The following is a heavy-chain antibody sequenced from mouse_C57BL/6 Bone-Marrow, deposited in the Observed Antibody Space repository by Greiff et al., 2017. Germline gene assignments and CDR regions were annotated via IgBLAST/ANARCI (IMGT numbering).Heavy chain of an antibody. V-gene: IGHV5-17*01. J-gene: IGHJ4*01. CDR1: GFTFSDSG. Sequence: EVKLMESGGGLVKPGGSLKLSCAASGFTFSDSGMHWVRPAPEKGLEWVAYISSGSSTIYYADTVKGRFTISRDNAKSTLFLQMTSLRSEDTAMYYCARQDYPYAMDYWGQGTSVTVSS. D-gene: IGHD5-5*01. CDR2: ISSGSSTI. CDR3: ARQDYPYAMDY.